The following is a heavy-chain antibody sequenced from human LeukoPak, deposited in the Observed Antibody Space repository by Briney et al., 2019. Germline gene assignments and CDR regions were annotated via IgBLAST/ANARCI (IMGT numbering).Heavy chain of an antibody. CDR1: GYSISNGYY. Sequence: SETLSLTCTVSGYSISNGYYWDWIRRPPGRGLEWIGNIYRSGSTSYNPSLKSRVTISVDTSKNQFSLKVNSVTAADKAVYYCARRHSSGWFYYWGQGTLVTVSS. V-gene: IGHV4-38-2*02. CDR2: IYRSGST. CDR3: ARRHSSGWFYY. J-gene: IGHJ4*02. D-gene: IGHD6-19*01.